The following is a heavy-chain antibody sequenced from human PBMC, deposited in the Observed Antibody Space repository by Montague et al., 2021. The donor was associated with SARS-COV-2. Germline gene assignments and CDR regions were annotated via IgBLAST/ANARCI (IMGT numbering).Heavy chain of an antibody. CDR1: GFSLTTRGFC. CDR3: ARIKNCSASGTSADRYCDL. J-gene: IGHJ2*01. Sequence: PELVKPTQTPTLTCTLSGFSLTTRGFCVTWIRQPPGKALEWLAHXEWDDDDYYSMSLKTRLTISKDTSKNQVVLTITNMDPVDTATYYCARIKNCSASGTSADRYCDLWGRGTLVTVSS. D-gene: IGHD3-10*01. CDR2: XEWDDDD. V-gene: IGHV2-70*01.